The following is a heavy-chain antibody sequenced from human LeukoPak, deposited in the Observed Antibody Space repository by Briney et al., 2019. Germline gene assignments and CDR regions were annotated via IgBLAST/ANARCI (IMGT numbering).Heavy chain of an antibody. J-gene: IGHJ4*02. Sequence: GGSLRLSCAASGFTFSNAWMSWVRQAPGKGLEWVSYISSSSSTIYYADSVKGRFTISRDNAKNSLYLQMNSLRAEDTAVYYCARDVERHYYDSSGVNHFDYWGQGTLVTVSS. CDR1: GFTFSNAW. CDR2: ISSSSSTI. V-gene: IGHV3-48*01. D-gene: IGHD3-22*01. CDR3: ARDVERHYYDSSGVNHFDY.